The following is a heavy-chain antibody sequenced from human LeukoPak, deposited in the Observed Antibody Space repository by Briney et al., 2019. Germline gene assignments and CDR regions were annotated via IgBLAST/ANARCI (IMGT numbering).Heavy chain of an antibody. CDR3: ARGFRGDNFDY. J-gene: IGHJ4*02. CDR2: MYHSGST. D-gene: IGHD7-27*01. V-gene: IGHV4-38-2*02. Sequence: SETLSLTCSVSGYSISSAYYWGWIRQPPGKGLEWIGTMYHSGSTNYNPSLKSRVTVSVDTSKNQFSLKLSSVTAADTAVYFCARGFRGDNFDYWGQGTLVTVSS. CDR1: GYSISSAYY.